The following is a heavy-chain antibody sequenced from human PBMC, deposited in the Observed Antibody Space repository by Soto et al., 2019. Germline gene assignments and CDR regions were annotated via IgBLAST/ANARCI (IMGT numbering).Heavy chain of an antibody. CDR1: GFTFSSYA. V-gene: IGHV3-30-3*01. J-gene: IGHJ4*02. CDR2: ISYDGSNK. Sequence: QVQLVESGGGVVQPGRSLRLSCAASGFTFSSYAMHWVRQAPGKGLEWVAVISYDGSNKYYADSVKGRFTISRDNSKNTLYLQMNSLRAEDTAVYYCARDGCWNDGGVDYWGQGTLFTVSS. D-gene: IGHD1-1*01. CDR3: ARDGCWNDGGVDY.